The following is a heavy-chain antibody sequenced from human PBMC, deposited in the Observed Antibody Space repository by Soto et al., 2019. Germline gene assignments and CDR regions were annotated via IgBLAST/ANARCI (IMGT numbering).Heavy chain of an antibody. CDR2: ISYDGSNK. CDR3: ARDGVGAYYYYGMDV. D-gene: IGHD3-3*01. J-gene: IGHJ6*02. Sequence: PVGSLRLSCAASGFTFSSYAMHWVRQAPGKGLEWVAVISYDGSNKYYADSVKGRFTISRDNSKNTLYLQMNSLRAEDTAVYYCARDGVGAYYYYGMDVWGQGTTVTVSS. V-gene: IGHV3-30-3*01. CDR1: GFTFSSYA.